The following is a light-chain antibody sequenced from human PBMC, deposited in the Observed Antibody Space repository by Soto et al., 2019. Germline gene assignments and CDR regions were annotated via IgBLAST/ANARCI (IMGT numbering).Light chain of an antibody. CDR3: QQYSAYPCT. CDR2: QAS. Sequence: DIQMTQSPSRLSASVGDRVILTCRASQSISSWLAWYQQKPGRAPKLLIYQASSLESEVPSRFSGSGSGTEFTLIISSLQPDDFATYYCQQYSAYPCTFGQGTKVEIK. J-gene: IGKJ1*01. CDR1: QSISSW. V-gene: IGKV1-5*03.